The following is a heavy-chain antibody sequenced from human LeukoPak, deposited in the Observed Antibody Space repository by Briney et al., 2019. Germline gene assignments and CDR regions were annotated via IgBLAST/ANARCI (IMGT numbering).Heavy chain of an antibody. J-gene: IGHJ4*02. CDR3: ARDSGN. V-gene: IGHV3-21*04. CDR1: GFTFSIYS. CDR2: ISSTSSYI. Sequence: GGSLRLSCAASGFTFSIYSVTWVRQAPGKGLEWVASISSTSSYIYYADSVRGRFTISRDNAQYLAYLQMNSLRSDDTAVYYCARDSGNWGQGTLVTVSS.